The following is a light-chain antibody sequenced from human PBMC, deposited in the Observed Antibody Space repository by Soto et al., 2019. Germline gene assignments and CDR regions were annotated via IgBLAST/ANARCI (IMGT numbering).Light chain of an antibody. CDR1: QSIIRY. CDR2: AAS. V-gene: IGKV1-39*01. Sequence: DIQMNQSPSSLAASVGESVTITSRASQSIIRYLTWYQQRLGKAPKIXIYAASSLQSGVPSMFIGSGSGTDCTRSISSLKREDFVTDYCQQSYSNPITFGQGTRLEIK. CDR3: QQSYSNPIT. J-gene: IGKJ5*01.